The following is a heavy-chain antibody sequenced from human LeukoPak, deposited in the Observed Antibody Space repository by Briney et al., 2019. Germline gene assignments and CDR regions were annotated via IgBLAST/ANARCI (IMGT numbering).Heavy chain of an antibody. CDR2: IYYSGST. J-gene: IGHJ5*02. D-gene: IGHD1-26*01. V-gene: IGHV4-59*01. CDR1: GGSISSYY. CDR3: ARTKVYSGNYYGDWFDP. Sequence: SETLSLTCTVSGGSISSYYWSWLRQPPGKGLEWIGYIYYSGSTKYNPSLKSRVTISVDTSKNQFSLKLSSVTAADTAVYYCARTKVYSGNYYGDWFDPWGQGTLVTVSS.